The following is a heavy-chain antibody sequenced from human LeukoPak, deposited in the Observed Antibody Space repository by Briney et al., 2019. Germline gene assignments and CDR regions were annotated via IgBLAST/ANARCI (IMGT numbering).Heavy chain of an antibody. CDR3: ASSPFGYYDSSGYYPRTNWFDP. Sequence: SETLSLTCTVSGGSISSCYWSWIRQPPGKGLEWIGYIYYSGSTNYNPSLKSRVTISVDTSKNQFSLKLSSVTAADTAVYYCASSPFGYYDSSGYYPRTNWFDPWGQGTLVTASS. V-gene: IGHV4-59*01. J-gene: IGHJ5*02. D-gene: IGHD3-22*01. CDR1: GGSISSCY. CDR2: IYYSGST.